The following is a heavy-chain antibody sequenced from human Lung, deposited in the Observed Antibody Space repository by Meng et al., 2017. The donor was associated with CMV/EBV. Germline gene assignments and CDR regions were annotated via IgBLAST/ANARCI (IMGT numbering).Heavy chain of an antibody. Sequence: GGSXRLSCAASGFTFSTSWMSWVRQAPGKGLEWVASIKQDGSEKYYVDSVKGRFTISRDNAKNSLYLQMNSLRAEDTAVYYCARTLRTPDYLGQGSLVTVSS. D-gene: IGHD5/OR15-5a*01. V-gene: IGHV3-7*01. CDR1: GFTFSTSW. CDR2: IKQDGSEK. J-gene: IGHJ4*02. CDR3: ARTLRTPDY.